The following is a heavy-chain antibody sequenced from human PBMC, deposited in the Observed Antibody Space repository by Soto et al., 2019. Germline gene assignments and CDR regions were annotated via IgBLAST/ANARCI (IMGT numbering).Heavy chain of an antibody. V-gene: IGHV4-34*01. CDR2: INHSGST. Sequence: PSETLSLTCAVYGGSFSGYYWTWIRQHPGTGLEWIGEINHSGSTNYNPSLKSRVTISVDTSKNQFSLKLTSVTAADTAVYYCARDKITGPLAYWAQGTLLTAS. CDR1: GGSFSGYY. CDR3: ARDKITGPLAY. D-gene: IGHD2-8*02. J-gene: IGHJ4*02.